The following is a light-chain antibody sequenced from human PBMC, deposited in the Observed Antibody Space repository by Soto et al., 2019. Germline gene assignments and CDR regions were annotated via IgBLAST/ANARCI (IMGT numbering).Light chain of an antibody. CDR1: QSLVYSDGNTY. CDR3: MQGTHWPPWNT. Sequence: DVVMTQSPLSLPVTLGQPASISCRSSQSLVYSDGNTYLNWFQQRPGQSPRRLIYKVSNRDSGVPDRLSGSGSGTDFTLKISRVEAEDVGVYYCMQGTHWPPWNTFGQGTKLEIK. V-gene: IGKV2-30*01. CDR2: KVS. J-gene: IGKJ2*01.